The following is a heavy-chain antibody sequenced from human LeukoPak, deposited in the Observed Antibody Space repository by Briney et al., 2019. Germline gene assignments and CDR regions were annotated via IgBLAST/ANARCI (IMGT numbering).Heavy chain of an antibody. V-gene: IGHV1-2*06. CDR3: ARAGGTYYYESSGYYYQNWFDS. Sequence: ASVKVSCKASGYRFSDYYMYWVRQAPGQGLEWMGRINSNSGGTGFAEKFRGRVTMTRDTSISTAYMELSRQTSDDTAVYYCARAGGTYYYESSGYYYQNWFDSWGQGTLVTVSS. CDR2: INSNSGGT. CDR1: GYRFSDYY. J-gene: IGHJ5*01. D-gene: IGHD3-22*01.